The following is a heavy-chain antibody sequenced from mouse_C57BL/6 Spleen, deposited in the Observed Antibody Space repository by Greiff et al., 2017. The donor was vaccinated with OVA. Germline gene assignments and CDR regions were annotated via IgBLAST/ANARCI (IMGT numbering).Heavy chain of an antibody. D-gene: IGHD2-3*01. V-gene: IGHV1-26*01. Sequence: EVKLQQSGPELVKPGASVKISCKASGYTFTDYYMNWVKQSHGKSLEWIGDINPNNGGTSYNQKFKGKATLTVDKSSSTAYMELRSLTSEDSAVYYCARAGIYDGYYDWYFDVWGTGTTVTVSS. J-gene: IGHJ1*03. CDR1: GYTFTDYY. CDR2: INPNNGGT. CDR3: ARAGIYDGYYDWYFDV.